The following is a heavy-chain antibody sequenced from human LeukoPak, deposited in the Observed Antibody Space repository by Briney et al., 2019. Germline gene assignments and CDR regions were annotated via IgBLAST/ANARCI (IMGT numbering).Heavy chain of an antibody. CDR3: ARESNIVVVPAAIPGYGMDV. Sequence: GGSLRLSCAASGFTFSSYAMPWVRQAPGKGLEWVAVISYDGSNKYYADSVKGRFTISRDNSKNTLYLQMNSLRAEDTAVYYCARESNIVVVPAAIPGYGMDVWGQGTTVTVSS. J-gene: IGHJ6*02. D-gene: IGHD2-2*01. V-gene: IGHV3-30-3*01. CDR2: ISYDGSNK. CDR1: GFTFSSYA.